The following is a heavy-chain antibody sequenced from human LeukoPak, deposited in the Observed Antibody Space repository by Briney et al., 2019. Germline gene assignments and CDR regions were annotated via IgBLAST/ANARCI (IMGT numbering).Heavy chain of an antibody. J-gene: IGHJ4*02. CDR3: ANGYEFES. D-gene: IGHD2-2*01. V-gene: IGHV3-30*02. Sequence: GGSLRLSCAASGFIFSSYDMHWVRQAPGKGLEWLAFIRYDGSNKYYADSVKGRFTISRDNSKNMLYLQMNSLRAEDTAVYYCANGYEFESWGQGALVTVSS. CDR2: IRYDGSNK. CDR1: GFIFSSYD.